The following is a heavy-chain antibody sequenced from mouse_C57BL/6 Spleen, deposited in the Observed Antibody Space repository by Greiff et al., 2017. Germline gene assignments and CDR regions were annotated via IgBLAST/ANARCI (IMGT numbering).Heavy chain of an antibody. CDR1: GYTFTSYW. Sequence: QVQLQQSGAELVKPGASVKLSCKASGYTFTSYWMQWVKQRPGQGLEWIGEIDPSDGYTNYNQKFKGKATLTVDTSSSTAYMQLSSLTSEDSAVYCCASNGPPGFDVWGTGTTVTVSS. V-gene: IGHV1-50*01. CDR2: IDPSDGYT. J-gene: IGHJ1*03. D-gene: IGHD3-1*01. CDR3: ASNGPPGFDV.